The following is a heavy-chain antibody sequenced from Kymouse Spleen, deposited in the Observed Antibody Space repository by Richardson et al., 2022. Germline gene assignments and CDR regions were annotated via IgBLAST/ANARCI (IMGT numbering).Heavy chain of an antibody. D-gene: IGHD6-19*01. CDR1: GFTFSDHY. Sequence: EVQLVESGGGLVQPGGSLRLSCAASGFTFSDHYMDWVRQAPGKGLEWVGRTRNKANSYTTEYAASVKGRFTISRDDSKNSLYLQMNSLKTEDTAVYYCAREVVATRAVAGTGYYGMDVWGQGTTVTVSS. V-gene: IGHV3-72*01. CDR3: AREVVATRAVAGTGYYGMDV. CDR2: TRNKANSYTT. J-gene: IGHJ6*02.